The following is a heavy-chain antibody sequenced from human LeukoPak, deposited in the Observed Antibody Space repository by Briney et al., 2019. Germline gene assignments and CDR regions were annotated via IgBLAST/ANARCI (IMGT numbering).Heavy chain of an antibody. CDR3: AREDIVARYFDY. CDR2: IIPIFGTA. J-gene: IGHJ4*02. D-gene: IGHD5-12*01. Sequence: SVKVSCKASGGTFSSYAISWVLQAPGQGLEWMGRIIPIFGTANYAQKFQGRVTITTDESTSTAYMELSSLRSEDTAVYYCAREDIVARYFDYWGQGTLVTVSS. CDR1: GGTFSSYA. V-gene: IGHV1-69*05.